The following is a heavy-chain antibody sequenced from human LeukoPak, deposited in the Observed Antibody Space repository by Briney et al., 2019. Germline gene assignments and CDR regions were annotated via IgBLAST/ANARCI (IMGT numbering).Heavy chain of an antibody. CDR1: GFTFSSYE. J-gene: IGHJ4*02. Sequence: GGSLRLSCAASGFTFSSYEMNWVRQAPGKGLEWVSTIYSGGSTYYADSVKGRFTISRDNSKNTLYLQMNSLRAEDTAVYYCARDREGSSSWDYWGQGTLVAVSS. V-gene: IGHV3-53*01. CDR2: IYSGGST. CDR3: ARDREGSSSWDY. D-gene: IGHD6-13*01.